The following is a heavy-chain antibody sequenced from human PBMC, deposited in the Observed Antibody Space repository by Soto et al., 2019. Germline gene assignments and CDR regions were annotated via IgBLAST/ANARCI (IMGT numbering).Heavy chain of an antibody. CDR3: TRQDSSGWYSYYGMDA. D-gene: IGHD6-19*01. CDR2: IRSKANSYAT. Sequence: GGSLRLSCAASGFTFSGSAMHWVRQASGKGLEWVGRIRSKANSYATAYAASVKGRFTISRDDSKNTAYLQMNSLKTEDTAVYYCTRQDSSGWYSYYGMDAWCQGNTLTVSS. V-gene: IGHV3-73*01. J-gene: IGHJ6*02. CDR1: GFTFSGSA.